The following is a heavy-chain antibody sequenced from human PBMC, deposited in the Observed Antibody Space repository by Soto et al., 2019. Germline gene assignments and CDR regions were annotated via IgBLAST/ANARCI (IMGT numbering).Heavy chain of an antibody. J-gene: IGHJ5*02. Sequence: QVQLVQSGAEVKKPGASVKVSCKASGYTFTSYGISWVRQAPGQGLEWMGWISAYNGNTNYAQKLQGRVTMTTDTSTSTDYMELRSLRSDDPAVYYCARMPTIEVAGRWFAPWGQGTLVTFSS. CDR1: GYTFTSYG. D-gene: IGHD6-19*01. V-gene: IGHV1-18*01. CDR2: ISAYNGNT. CDR3: ARMPTIEVAGRWFAP.